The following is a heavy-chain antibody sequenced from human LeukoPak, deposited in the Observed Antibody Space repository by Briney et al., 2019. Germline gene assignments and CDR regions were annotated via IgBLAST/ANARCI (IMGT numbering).Heavy chain of an antibody. V-gene: IGHV3-53*01. Sequence: GGSLRLSCAASGSTVSSNYMSWVRQAPGKGLEWVSVIYSGGSTYYADSVKGRFTISRDNSKNTLYLQMNSLRAEDTAVYYCARATTRHHWFDPWGQGTLVTVSS. CDR3: ARATTRHHWFDP. J-gene: IGHJ5*02. CDR2: IYSGGST. CDR1: GSTVSSNY. D-gene: IGHD1-14*01.